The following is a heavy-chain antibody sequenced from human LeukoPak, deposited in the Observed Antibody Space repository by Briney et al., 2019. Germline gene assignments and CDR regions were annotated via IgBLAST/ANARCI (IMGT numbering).Heavy chain of an antibody. CDR1: GGSISSGSYY. Sequence: SETLSLTCTVSGGSISSGSYYWSWIRQPAGKGLEWIGRIYTSGSTNYNPSLKSRVTISVDTSKDQFSLKLSSVTAADTAVYYCARDRTGITMVRGGHRDYYYYMDVWGKGTTVTISS. D-gene: IGHD3-10*01. CDR3: ARDRTGITMVRGGHRDYYYYMDV. J-gene: IGHJ6*03. CDR2: IYTSGST. V-gene: IGHV4-61*02.